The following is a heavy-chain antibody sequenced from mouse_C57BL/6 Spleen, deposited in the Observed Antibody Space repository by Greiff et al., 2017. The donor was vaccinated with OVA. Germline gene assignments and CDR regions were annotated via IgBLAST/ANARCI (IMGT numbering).Heavy chain of an antibody. CDR3: ARRGYGRSYEDD. J-gene: IGHJ2*01. CDR2: INPGSGGT. CDR1: GYAFTNYL. Sequence: QVQLQQSGAELVRPGTSVKVSCKASGYAFTNYLIEWVKQRPGQGLEWIGVINPGSGGTNYTAKFQGKATLTADTSSSTAYMQLSSLTSEDAAVYFCARRGYGRSYEDDWGKGTTLTVSS. D-gene: IGHD1-1*01. V-gene: IGHV1-54*01.